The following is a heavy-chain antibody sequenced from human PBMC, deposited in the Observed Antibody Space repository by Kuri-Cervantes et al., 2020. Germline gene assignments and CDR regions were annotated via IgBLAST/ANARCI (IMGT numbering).Heavy chain of an antibody. D-gene: IGHD6-13*01. CDR2: IYHSGST. CDR1: GGSFSGYY. Sequence: GSLRLSCAVYGGSFSGYYWSWIRQPPGKGLEWIGSIYHSGSTYYNPSLKSRVTISVDTSKNQFSLKLTSVTAADTAVYYCARVPGYSSSWYGPWFDPWGQGTLVTVSS. V-gene: IGHV4-34*01. J-gene: IGHJ5*02. CDR3: ARVPGYSSSWYGPWFDP.